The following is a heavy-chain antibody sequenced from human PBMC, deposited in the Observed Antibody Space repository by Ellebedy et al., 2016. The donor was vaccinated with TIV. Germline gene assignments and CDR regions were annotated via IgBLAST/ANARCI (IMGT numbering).Heavy chain of an antibody. CDR3: ARDVSYGSGIVDY. D-gene: IGHD3-10*01. J-gene: IGHJ4*02. V-gene: IGHV1-2*02. CDR2: INPNSGGT. Sequence: AASVKVSCKASGYTFTGYYMHWVRQAPGQGLEWMGWINPNSGGTNYAQKFQGRVTMTRDTSISTAYMELSRLRSDDTAVYYCARDVSYGSGIVDYWGQGTLVTVSS. CDR1: GYTFTGYY.